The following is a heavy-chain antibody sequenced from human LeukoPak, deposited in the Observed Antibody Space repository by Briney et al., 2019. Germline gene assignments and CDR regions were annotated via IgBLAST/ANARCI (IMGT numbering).Heavy chain of an antibody. V-gene: IGHV3-66*01. D-gene: IGHD4-23*01. Sequence: QPGGSLRLSCAASGFTVSTNYMSWVRQAPGRGLEWVSVIYSGGNTYYADSVKGRFTISRDNSKNTLYLQMNSLRADDTAVYYCARDSGTTVGYFDYWGQGTLVIVSS. CDR3: ARDSGTTVGYFDY. CDR2: IYSGGNT. J-gene: IGHJ4*02. CDR1: GFTVSTNY.